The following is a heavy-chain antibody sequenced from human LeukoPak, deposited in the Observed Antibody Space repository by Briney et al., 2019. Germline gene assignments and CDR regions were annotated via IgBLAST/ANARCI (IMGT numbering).Heavy chain of an antibody. V-gene: IGHV3-23*01. CDR1: GFTFSSYA. D-gene: IGHD3-10*01. CDR3: AKTPDYYGSGSSSYIDC. Sequence: GGSLRLSCAASGFTFSSYAMSWVRQAPGKGLEWVSAVSGSGGGTYYANSVKGRFTISRDNSRDTLYLQMNSLRAEDTALYFCAKTPDYYGSGSSSYIDCWGQGTLVSVSS. CDR2: VSGSGGGT. J-gene: IGHJ4*02.